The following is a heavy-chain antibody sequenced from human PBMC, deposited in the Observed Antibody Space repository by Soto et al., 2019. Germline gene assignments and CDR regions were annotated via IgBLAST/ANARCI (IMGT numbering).Heavy chain of an antibody. V-gene: IGHV4-31*03. Sequence: PSETLSLTCTVSGGSISSGGYYWSWIRQHPGKGLEWIGYIYYSGSTYYNPSLKSRVTISVDTSKNQFSLKLSSVTAADTAVYYCARARDIVATITLFDYWGQGTLVTVSS. J-gene: IGHJ4*02. CDR3: ARARDIVATITLFDY. CDR2: IYYSGST. CDR1: GGSISSGGYY. D-gene: IGHD5-12*01.